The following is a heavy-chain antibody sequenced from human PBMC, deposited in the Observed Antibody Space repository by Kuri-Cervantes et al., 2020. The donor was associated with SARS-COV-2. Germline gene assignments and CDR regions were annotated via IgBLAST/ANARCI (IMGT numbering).Heavy chain of an antibody. J-gene: IGHJ6*02. CDR2: IIPIFGTA. CDR1: RGTLSSYA. D-gene: IGHD2-15*01. V-gene: IGHV1-69*13. CDR3: ANLRGVEYCGMDV. Sequence: SVKVSCKASRGTLSSYAISWVRQAPGQGLEWMGGIIPIFGTANYAQKFQGRVTITADESTSTAYMELSSLSSEDTAVYYCANLRGVEYCGMDVWGQGTTVTVSS.